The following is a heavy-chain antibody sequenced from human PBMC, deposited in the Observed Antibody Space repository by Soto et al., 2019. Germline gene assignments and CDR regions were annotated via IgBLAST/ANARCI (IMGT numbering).Heavy chain of an antibody. J-gene: IGHJ5*02. CDR2: ISGSGGST. D-gene: IGHD3-10*01. V-gene: IGHV3-23*01. CDR3: AKDRYGSGSYSPWFDP. CDR1: GFTFSSYA. Sequence: GGSLRLSCAASGFTFSSYAMSWVRQAPGKGLEWVSAISGSGGSTYYADSVKGRFTISRDNSKNTLYLQMNSLRAEDTAVYYCAKDRYGSGSYSPWFDPWGQGTLVTVS.